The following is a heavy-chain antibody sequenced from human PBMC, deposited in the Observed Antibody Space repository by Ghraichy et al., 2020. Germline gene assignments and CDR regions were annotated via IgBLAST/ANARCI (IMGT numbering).Heavy chain of an antibody. V-gene: IGHV4-39*01. CDR1: GGSISSSSYY. Sequence: SETLSLTCTVSGGSISSSSYYWGWIRQPPGKGLEGIGNINYSGSTYYNPSLKSRVTMAVDTSKNQFSLKLSSVTATDTAVYYCASYPKIRNYFWVALDIWAQGIMVTVSP. J-gene: IGHJ3*02. CDR3: ASYPKIRNYFWVALDI. CDR2: INYSGST. D-gene: IGHD1-7*01.